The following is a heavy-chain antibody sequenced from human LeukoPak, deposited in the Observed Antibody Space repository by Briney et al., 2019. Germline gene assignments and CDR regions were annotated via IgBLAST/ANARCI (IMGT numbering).Heavy chain of an antibody. CDR2: IWYDGSNK. CDR1: GFTFSSYG. J-gene: IGHJ3*02. CDR3: ARDSGSYQRAYDAFDI. D-gene: IGHD1-26*01. Sequence: GRSLRLSCAASGFTFSSYGMHWVRQAPGKGLEWVAVIWYDGSNKYYADSVKGRFTISRDNSKNTLYLQMNSLRAEDTAVYYCARDSGSYQRAYDAFDIWGQGTMVTASS. V-gene: IGHV3-33*01.